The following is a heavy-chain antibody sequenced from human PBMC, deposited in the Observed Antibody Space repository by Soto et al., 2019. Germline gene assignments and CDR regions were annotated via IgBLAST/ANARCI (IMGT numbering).Heavy chain of an antibody. CDR2: FDPEDGET. J-gene: IGHJ3*02. CDR3: ATNVLMVYAAVAFDI. Sequence: GASVKVSCKVSGYTLTELSMHWVRQAPGKGLEWMGGFDPEDGETIYAQKFQGRVTMTEDTSTDTAYMELSSLRSEDTAVYYCATNVLMVYAAVAFDIWGQGTMVTVSS. CDR1: GYTLTELS. V-gene: IGHV1-24*01. D-gene: IGHD2-8*01.